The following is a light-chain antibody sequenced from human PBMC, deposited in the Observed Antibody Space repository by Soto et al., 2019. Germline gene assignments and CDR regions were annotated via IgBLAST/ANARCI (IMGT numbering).Light chain of an antibody. CDR2: GAS. CDR3: QQDESSVT. CDR1: QSVSSSF. J-gene: IGKJ1*01. Sequence: EIVLTQSPGTLSLSPGEGATLSCRASQSVSSSFFAWYQQKPGQAPSLLIYGASRRATGVPDRFSGSGSGTVFTLSISRLEPEAFAVYFCQQDESSVTFGQGTTVEIK. V-gene: IGKV3-20*01.